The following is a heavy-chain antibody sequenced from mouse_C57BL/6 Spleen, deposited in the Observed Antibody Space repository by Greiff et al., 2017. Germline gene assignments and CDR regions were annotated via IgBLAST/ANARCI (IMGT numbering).Heavy chain of an antibody. CDR3: ARDDYGDYYAMDY. CDR1: GYTFTSYW. CDR2: IDPSDSET. Sequence: QVQLQQPGAELVRPGSSVKLSCKASGYTFTSYWMHWVKQRPIQGLEWIGNIDPSDSETHYNQKFKDKATLTVDKSSSTAYMQLSSLTSEDSAVYYCARDDYGDYYAMDYWGQGISVTVSS. D-gene: IGHD2-4*01. J-gene: IGHJ4*01. V-gene: IGHV1-52*01.